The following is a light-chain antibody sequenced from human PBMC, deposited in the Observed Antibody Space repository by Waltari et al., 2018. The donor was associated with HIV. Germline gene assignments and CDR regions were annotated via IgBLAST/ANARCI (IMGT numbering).Light chain of an antibody. CDR1: TLPQQY. CDR3: QSSDISGNYWV. V-gene: IGLV3-25*03. J-gene: IGLJ2*01. CDR2: KDR. Sequence: SYGLTQPPSVSVSPGQTATITCSGDTLPQQYGYWYQQKPGHAPVMVIYKDRERPSGFPGRCAGASSATTGTLTISGVQPEDEADYYCQSSDISGNYWVLGGGTKLTVL.